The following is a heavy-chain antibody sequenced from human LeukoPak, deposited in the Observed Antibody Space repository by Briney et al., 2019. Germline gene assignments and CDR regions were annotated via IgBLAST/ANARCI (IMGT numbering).Heavy chain of an antibody. J-gene: IGHJ4*02. V-gene: IGHV1-69*01. CDR1: GGTFSSYA. Sequence: ASVKVSCKASGGTFSSYAISWVRQAPGQGLEWMGGIIPIFGTANYAQKFQGRVTITADESTSTAYMELSSLRSEDTAVYYCAKAMVRGAYAFDYWGQGTLVTVSS. CDR3: AKAMVRGAYAFDY. CDR2: IIPIFGTA. D-gene: IGHD3-10*01.